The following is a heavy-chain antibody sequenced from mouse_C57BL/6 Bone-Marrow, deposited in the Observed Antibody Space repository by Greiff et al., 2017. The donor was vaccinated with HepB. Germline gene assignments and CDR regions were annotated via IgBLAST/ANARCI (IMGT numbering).Heavy chain of an antibody. CDR3: ARDGSSLY. V-gene: IGHV1-81*01. Sequence: QVQLQQPGAELARPGASVKLSCKASGYTFTSYGISWVKQRTGQGLEWIGEIYPRSGNTYYNEKFKGKATLTADKSSSTAYMELRSLTSEDSAVYFCARDGSSLYWGQGTTLTVSS. D-gene: IGHD1-1*01. CDR1: GYTFTSYG. CDR2: IYPRSGNT. J-gene: IGHJ2*01.